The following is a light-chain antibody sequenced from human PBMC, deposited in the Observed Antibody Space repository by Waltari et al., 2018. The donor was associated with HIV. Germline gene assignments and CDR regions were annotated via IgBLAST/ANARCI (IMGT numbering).Light chain of an antibody. CDR2: EDN. V-gene: IGLV6-57*01. J-gene: IGLJ3*02. CDR1: SGSIASNY. CDR3: QSYDSSNQGV. Sequence: NFMLTQPHSVSESPGTTVTISCPRTSGSIASNYVPWYQQRPGSSPTTVIYEDNQRPSGVPDRFSGSIDSSSNSASLTISGLKTEDEADYYCQSYDSSNQGVFGGGTKLTVL.